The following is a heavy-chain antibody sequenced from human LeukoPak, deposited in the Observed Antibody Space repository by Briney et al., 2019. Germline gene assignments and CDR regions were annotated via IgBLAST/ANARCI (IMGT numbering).Heavy chain of an antibody. J-gene: IGHJ4*02. V-gene: IGHV3-9*01. CDR3: AKDRYSSGWYDFDY. Sequence: GGSLRLSCAASGFTFDDYAMHWVRQAPGKGLEWVSGISWNSGSIGYAESVKGRFTISRDNAKNSLYLQMNSLRAEDTALYYCAKDRYSSGWYDFDYWGQGTLVTVSS. CDR1: GFTFDDYA. D-gene: IGHD6-19*01. CDR2: ISWNSGSI.